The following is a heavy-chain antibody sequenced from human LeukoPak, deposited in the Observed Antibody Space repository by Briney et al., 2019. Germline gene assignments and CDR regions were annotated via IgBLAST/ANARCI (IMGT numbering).Heavy chain of an antibody. D-gene: IGHD2-21*02. Sequence: SETLSLTCAVYGGSFSGYYWSWIRQPPGKGLEWIGEINHSGSTNYNPSLKSRVTISVDTSKNQFSLKLSSVTAADTAVYYCARRGGDLHTLPEGFDPWGQGTLVTVSS. J-gene: IGHJ5*02. V-gene: IGHV4-34*01. CDR2: INHSGST. CDR3: ARRGGDLHTLPEGFDP. CDR1: GGSFSGYY.